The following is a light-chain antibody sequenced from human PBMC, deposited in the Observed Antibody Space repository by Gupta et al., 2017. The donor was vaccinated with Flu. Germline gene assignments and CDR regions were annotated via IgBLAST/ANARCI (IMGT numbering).Light chain of an antibody. CDR3: QQSYITPYT. Sequence: PSSLSASIGDRVTITCRTSQSISNFLNWYQQRPGKAPNLLIYAASSLQGGVPSRFSGSGSETDFTLTISSLQPDDFATYFCQQSYITPYTFGQGTKVEIK. CDR2: AAS. J-gene: IGKJ2*01. CDR1: QSISNF. V-gene: IGKV1-39*01.